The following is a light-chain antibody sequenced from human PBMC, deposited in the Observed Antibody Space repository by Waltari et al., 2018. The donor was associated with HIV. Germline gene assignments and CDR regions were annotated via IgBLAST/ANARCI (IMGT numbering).Light chain of an antibody. CDR3: QQVNTYPLT. CDR2: SAS. CDR1: QDISTY. V-gene: IGKV1-9*01. J-gene: IGKJ3*01. Sequence: DIQLTQSPSFLSASVGDRVIITCRASQDISTYLAWYQQKPGKAPELLIYSASTLQSGVPSRFSGGGSVPEFTLTISSLQPEDSATYFCQQVNTYPLTVGPGTKVDIK.